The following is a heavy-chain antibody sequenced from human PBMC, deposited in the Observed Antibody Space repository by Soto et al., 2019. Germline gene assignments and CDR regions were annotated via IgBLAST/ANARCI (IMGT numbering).Heavy chain of an antibody. V-gene: IGHV1-18*01. CDR1: GPRITSYG. J-gene: IGHJ6*02. CDR2: ISPYNGRT. Sequence: ASVKVSCKAPGPRITSYGIARVRQVPGQGPEWMGWISPYNGRTSYAQIVQGRVVMTTDISTNIVYLELRSLRSDDTAMYYCGRCRTDSYAMDVWGQGTTVTVSS. CDR3: GRCRTDSYAMDV. D-gene: IGHD5-18*01.